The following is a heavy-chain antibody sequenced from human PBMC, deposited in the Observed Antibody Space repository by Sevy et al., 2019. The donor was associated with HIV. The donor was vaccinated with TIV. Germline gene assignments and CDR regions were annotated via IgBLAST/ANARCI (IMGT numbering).Heavy chain of an antibody. J-gene: IGHJ5*02. D-gene: IGHD3-10*01. CDR2: IYYSGST. Sequence: SETLSLTCTVSGGSISSYYWSWIRQPPGKGLEWIGYIYYSGSTNYNPSLKSRVTISVDTSKNQFSLKLSSVTAADTAVYYCAKSVITMVRGAPGCNWFDPWGQGTLVTVSS. V-gene: IGHV4-59*13. CDR3: AKSVITMVRGAPGCNWFDP. CDR1: GGSISSYY.